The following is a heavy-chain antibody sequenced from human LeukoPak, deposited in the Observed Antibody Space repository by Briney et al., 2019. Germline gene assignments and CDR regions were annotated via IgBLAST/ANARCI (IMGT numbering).Heavy chain of an antibody. CDR2: IYYSGST. Sequence: SETLSLTCTVSGGSISSSSYYWGWIRQPPGKGLEWIGSIYYSGSTYYNPSLKSRVTISVDTSKNQFSLKLSSVTAADTAVYYCARAPLYCSSTSCYTFWYFDLWGRGTLVTVSS. D-gene: IGHD2-2*02. CDR3: ARAPLYCSSTSCYTFWYFDL. CDR1: GGSISSSSYY. J-gene: IGHJ2*01. V-gene: IGHV4-39*07.